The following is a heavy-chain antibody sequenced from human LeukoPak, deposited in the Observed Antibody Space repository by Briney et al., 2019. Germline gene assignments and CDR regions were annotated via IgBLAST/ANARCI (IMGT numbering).Heavy chain of an antibody. J-gene: IGHJ4*02. CDR2: ISSSGSTI. CDR1: GFTFSSYE. Sequence: GGSLRLSCAASGFTFSSYEMNWVRQAPGKGLEWVSYISSSGSTIYYADSVKGRFTISRDNAKNSLYLQMNSLRAEDTAVYYCARQNDFWSGYPTFDYWGQGTLVAASS. V-gene: IGHV3-48*03. D-gene: IGHD3-3*01. CDR3: ARQNDFWSGYPTFDY.